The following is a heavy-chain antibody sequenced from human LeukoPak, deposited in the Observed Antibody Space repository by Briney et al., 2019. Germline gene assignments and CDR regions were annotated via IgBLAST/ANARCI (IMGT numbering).Heavy chain of an antibody. CDR1: GFTVSSNY. Sequence: PGGSLRLSCAASGFTVSSNYMSWVRQAPGKGLEWVSVIYSGGSTYYADSVKGRFTISRDNSKNTLYLQMNSLRAEDTAVYYCARGRRGYSSPNSGFDYWGQGTLVTVSS. V-gene: IGHV3-66*01. CDR2: IYSGGST. J-gene: IGHJ4*02. CDR3: ARGRRGYSSPNSGFDY. D-gene: IGHD5-18*01.